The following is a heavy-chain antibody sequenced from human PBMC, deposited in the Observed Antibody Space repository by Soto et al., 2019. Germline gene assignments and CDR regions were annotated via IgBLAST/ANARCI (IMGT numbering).Heavy chain of an antibody. CDR1: GYTFTSYG. J-gene: IGHJ6*02. V-gene: IGHV1-18*01. D-gene: IGHD4-17*01. CDR2: ISAYNGNT. CDR3: VRDDYGAVYYYYGMDV. Sequence: ASVKVSCKASGYTFTSYGISWVRQAPGQGLEWMGWISAYNGNTNYAQKLQGRVTMTTDTSTSTAYMELRSLRSDDTAVYYCVRDDYGAVYYYYGMDVWGQGTTVTVS.